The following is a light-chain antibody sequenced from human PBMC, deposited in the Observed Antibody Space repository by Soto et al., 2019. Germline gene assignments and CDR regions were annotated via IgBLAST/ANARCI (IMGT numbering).Light chain of an antibody. V-gene: IGLV2-23*02. Sequence: QSVLTQPASVSGSPGQSITISCTGTSSVVGSYNLVSWYQQHPGKAPKLMIYEVSERPSGVSNRFSGSKSGNTASLTISGLQAEDEADYYCCSYAGSSLYVFGTGTKVTVL. CDR3: CSYAGSSLYV. CDR1: SSVVGSYNL. J-gene: IGLJ1*01. CDR2: EVS.